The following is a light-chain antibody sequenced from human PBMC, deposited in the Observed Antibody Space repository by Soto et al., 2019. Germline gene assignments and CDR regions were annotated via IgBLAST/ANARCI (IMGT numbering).Light chain of an antibody. CDR1: SSDVGGYNS. CDR3: SSYTSSSTRV. CDR2: EVT. J-gene: IGLJ1*01. Sequence: QSALTQPASVSGSPGQSITISCTGTSSDVGGYNSVSWYQQHPGNAPKLVIYEVTNRPSGISNRFSGSKSGNTASLTISGLQAEDEADFYCSSYTSSSTRVFGTGINVT. V-gene: IGLV2-14*01.